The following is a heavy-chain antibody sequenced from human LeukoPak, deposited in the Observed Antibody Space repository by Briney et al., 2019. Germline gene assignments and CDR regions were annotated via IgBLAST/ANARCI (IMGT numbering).Heavy chain of an antibody. CDR1: GFTFSNYA. V-gene: IGHV3-23*01. CDR3: ARSLKWNLVGFDY. J-gene: IGHJ4*02. D-gene: IGHD1-1*01. Sequence: GGSLRLSCAASGFTFSNYAMNWGRQAPGKGLEWGSVINDSGGNTFYADSVKGRFTISRDNSKNALYLQMSSLRVEDTAVYYCARSLKWNLVGFDYWGQGTLVTVSS. CDR2: INDSGGNT.